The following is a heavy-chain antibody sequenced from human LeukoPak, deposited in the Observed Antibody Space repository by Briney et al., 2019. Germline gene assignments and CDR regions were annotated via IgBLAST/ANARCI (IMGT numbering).Heavy chain of an antibody. CDR3: ARGPRYYDFWSGYQNWFDP. J-gene: IGHJ5*02. V-gene: IGHV4-34*01. D-gene: IGHD3-3*01. CDR2: INHSGST. Sequence: KPSENLSLTCAVYGGSFSGYYWGWIRQPPGKGLEGIGEINHSGSTNYNPSLKSRVTISVDTSKNQFSLKLSSVTAADTAVYYCARGPRYYDFWSGYQNWFDPWGQGTLVTVSS. CDR1: GGSFSGYY.